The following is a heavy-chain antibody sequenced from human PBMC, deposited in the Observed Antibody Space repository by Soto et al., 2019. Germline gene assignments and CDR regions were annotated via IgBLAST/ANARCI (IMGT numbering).Heavy chain of an antibody. D-gene: IGHD3-16*01. J-gene: IGHJ4*02. CDR1: GYTFTSYG. Sequence: QVQLVQSGAEVKKPGASVKVSCKASGYTFTSYGISWVRQAPGQGLEWMGWISAYNGNTNYAQKLQGRVTMTTDTPTSTAHMELRSLRSDDTAVDYCARDAQGVFLNYWGQGPLVTVSS. CDR2: ISAYNGNT. CDR3: ARDAQGVFLNY. V-gene: IGHV1-18*01.